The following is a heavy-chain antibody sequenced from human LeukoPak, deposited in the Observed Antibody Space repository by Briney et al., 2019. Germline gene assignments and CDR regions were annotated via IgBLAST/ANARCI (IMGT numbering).Heavy chain of an antibody. CDR2: IYHSGST. CDR3: ARHTGTRAMDV. CDR1: GGSISSSNW. D-gene: IGHD1-1*01. Sequence: SETLSLTCAVSGGSISSSNWWSWVRQPPGKGLEWIGEIYHSGSTNYNPSLKSRVTISADTSKNQFSLNLSSVTAADTAVYYCARHTGTRAMDVWGQGTTVTVSS. J-gene: IGHJ6*02. V-gene: IGHV4-4*02.